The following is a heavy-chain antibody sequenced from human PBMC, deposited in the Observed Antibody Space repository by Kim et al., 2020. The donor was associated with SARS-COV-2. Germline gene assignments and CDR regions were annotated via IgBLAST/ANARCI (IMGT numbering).Heavy chain of an antibody. Sequence: NYAQKRQGRVTMTTDTSTSTAYMELRSLRSDDTSVYYCARSRGSSWYFDYWGQGTLVTVSS. CDR3: ARSRGSSWYFDY. J-gene: IGHJ4*02. V-gene: IGHV1-18*01. D-gene: IGHD6-13*01.